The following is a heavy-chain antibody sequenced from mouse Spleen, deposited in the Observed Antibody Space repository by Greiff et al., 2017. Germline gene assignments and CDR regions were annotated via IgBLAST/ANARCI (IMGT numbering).Heavy chain of an antibody. CDR3: AKRGYYYGSSYFAY. CDR1: GFTFSDYG. Sequence: EVQRVESGGGLVKPGGSLKLSCAASGFTFSDYGMHWVRQAPEKGLEWVAYISSGSSTIYYADTVKGRFTISRDNAKNTLFLQMTSLRSEDTAMYYCAKRGYYYGSSYFAYWGQGTLVTVSA. CDR2: ISSGSSTI. J-gene: IGHJ3*01. V-gene: IGHV5-17*01. D-gene: IGHD1-1*01.